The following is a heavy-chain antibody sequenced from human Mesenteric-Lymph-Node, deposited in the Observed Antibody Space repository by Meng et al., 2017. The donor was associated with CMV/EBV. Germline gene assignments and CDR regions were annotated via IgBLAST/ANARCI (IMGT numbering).Heavy chain of an antibody. CDR1: GFTFSSYA. J-gene: IGHJ5*02. D-gene: IGHD6-6*01. V-gene: IGHV3-11*01. Sequence: GSLKISCAASGFTFSSYAMSWIRQAPGKGLEWVSYISSSGSTIYYADSVKGRFTISRDNAKNSLYLQMNSLRAEDTAVYYCARDSSRIAARRSWFDPWGQGTLVTVSS. CDR2: ISSSGSTI. CDR3: ARDSSRIAARRSWFDP.